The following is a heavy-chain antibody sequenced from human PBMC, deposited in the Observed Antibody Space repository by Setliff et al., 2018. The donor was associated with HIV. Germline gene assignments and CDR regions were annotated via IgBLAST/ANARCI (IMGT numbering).Heavy chain of an antibody. CDR2: INHSGSS. V-gene: IGHV4-34*01. Sequence: LSLTCGVYGGSLSDYYWSWIRQPPGKGLEWIGEINHSGSSNYNPSLKSRVTISVDTSKNQLSLNVTSVTAADTAVYYCARSSRGYCSGGSCYGFDPWGQGNLVTVSS. CDR3: ARSSRGYCSGGSCYGFDP. CDR1: GGSLSDYY. J-gene: IGHJ5*02. D-gene: IGHD2-15*01.